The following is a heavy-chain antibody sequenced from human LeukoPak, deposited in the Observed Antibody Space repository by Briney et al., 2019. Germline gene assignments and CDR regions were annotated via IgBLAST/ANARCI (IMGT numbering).Heavy chain of an antibody. CDR1: GGTFSSYA. CDR2: IIPILGIA. J-gene: IGHJ3*02. D-gene: IGHD1-26*01. V-gene: IGHV1-69*04. Sequence: GASVKVSCKASGGTFSSYAISWVRQAPGQGLEWMGRIIPILGIANYAQKFQGRVTITADKSTSTAYMELSSLRSEDTVVYYCARSGSYGGGDAFDIWGQGTMVTVSS. CDR3: ARSGSYGGGDAFDI.